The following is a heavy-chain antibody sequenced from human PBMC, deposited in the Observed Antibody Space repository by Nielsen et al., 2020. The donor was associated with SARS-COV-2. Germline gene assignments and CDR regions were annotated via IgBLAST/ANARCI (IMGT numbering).Heavy chain of an antibody. D-gene: IGHD1-14*01. CDR2: IHNSGST. Sequence: SETLSLTCSVSGTSMSGFYWNWVRQPPGKGLEWIGSIHNSGSTNYKSSLRSRVTMSVDGSKNQFSLKLTSVTAADTAVYYGDRTSGVDPEDAFDVWGQGKMVTVS. J-gene: IGHJ3*01. V-gene: IGHV4-59*01. CDR1: GTSMSGFY. CDR3: DRTSGVDPEDAFDV.